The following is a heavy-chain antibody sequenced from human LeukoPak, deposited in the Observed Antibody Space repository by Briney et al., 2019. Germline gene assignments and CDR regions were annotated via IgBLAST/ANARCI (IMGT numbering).Heavy chain of an antibody. CDR2: MNPNSGNT. V-gene: IGHV1-8*01. J-gene: IGHJ4*02. D-gene: IGHD3-22*01. Sequence: ASVKVSCKASGYTFTSYDINWVRQATGQGLEWMGWMNPNSGNTGYAQKFQGRVAMTRNTSISTAYMELSSLRSEDTAVYYCAISDYYDSSGYLDYWGQGTLVTVSS. CDR1: GYTFTSYD. CDR3: AISDYYDSSGYLDY.